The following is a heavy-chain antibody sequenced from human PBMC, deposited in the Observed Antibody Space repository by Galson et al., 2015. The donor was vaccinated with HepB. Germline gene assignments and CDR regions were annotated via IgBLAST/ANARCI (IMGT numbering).Heavy chain of an antibody. V-gene: IGHV3-21*01. D-gene: IGHD3-10*01. J-gene: IGHJ3*02. CDR1: GFSLSDYS. Sequence: SLRLSCAASGFSLSDYSFNWVRQAPGKGLEWVSSISSSSSYTKYADSVKGRFTISRDNGKNSLYLQMDSLRAEDTAVYYCARDEEVYYSNSGSYFAFDIWGQGTVVTVSS. CDR2: ISSSSSYT. CDR3: ARDEEVYYSNSGSYFAFDI.